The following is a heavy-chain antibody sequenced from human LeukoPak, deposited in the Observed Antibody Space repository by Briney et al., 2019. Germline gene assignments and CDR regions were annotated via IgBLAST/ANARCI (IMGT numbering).Heavy chain of an antibody. D-gene: IGHD3-10*01. CDR2: IPGCGGST. V-gene: IGHV3-23*01. J-gene: IGHJ4*02. CDR3: ARELFDFDY. Sequence: GGSLRLLCGASAFTFSSYAMTWVRQPPGKGRECVSEIPGCGGSTYYADYVKGRFTISRDNSRNTLYLQMNSLRAEDAAVYYCARELFDFDYWRQGTLVTVSS. CDR1: AFTFSSYA.